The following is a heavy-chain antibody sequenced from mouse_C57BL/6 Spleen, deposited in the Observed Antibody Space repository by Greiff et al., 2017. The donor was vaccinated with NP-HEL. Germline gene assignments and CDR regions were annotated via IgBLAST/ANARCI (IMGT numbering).Heavy chain of an antibody. CDR2: IWSGGST. CDR3: ARNYDGYYGGFAY. J-gene: IGHJ3*01. CDR1: GFSLTSYG. V-gene: IGHV2-2*01. Sequence: VQLQESGPGLVQPSQSLSITCTVSGFSLTSYGVHWVRQSPGKGLEWLGVIWSGGSTDYNAAFISRLSISKDNSKSQVFCKMNSLQADDTAIYYCARNYDGYYGGFAYWGQGTLVTVSA. D-gene: IGHD2-3*01.